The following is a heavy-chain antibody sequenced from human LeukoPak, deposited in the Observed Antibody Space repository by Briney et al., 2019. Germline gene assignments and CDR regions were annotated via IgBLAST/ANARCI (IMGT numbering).Heavy chain of an antibody. CDR3: ASNSGLG. V-gene: IGHV3-23*01. D-gene: IGHD2/OR15-2a*01. CDR2: ISGSGGST. Sequence: GGSLRLSCAASGFTFSTYVMSWVRQAPGKGLEWVSAISGSGGSTYYADSVKGRFTISRDNAKNTLYLQMNSLRVEDTAVYYCASNSGLGWGQGTLVTVSS. CDR1: GFTFSTYV. J-gene: IGHJ4*02.